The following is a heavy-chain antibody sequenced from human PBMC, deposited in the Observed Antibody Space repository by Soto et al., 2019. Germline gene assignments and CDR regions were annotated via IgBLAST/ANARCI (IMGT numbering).Heavy chain of an antibody. D-gene: IGHD6-19*01. CDR3: AKGAVAGTPTSYYYYGMDV. J-gene: IGHJ6*02. CDR2: IIPIFGTV. Sequence: QVQLLQSGAEVKKPGSSVRVSCEASGGTFRTYAISWVRQAPGQGLEWMGEIIPIFGTVDYAQKFQRRVTITADESTTTVYMGLRSLRSEDTPVYYCAKGAVAGTPTSYYYYGMDVWGQGTTVTVSS. V-gene: IGHV1-69*12. CDR1: GGTFRTYA.